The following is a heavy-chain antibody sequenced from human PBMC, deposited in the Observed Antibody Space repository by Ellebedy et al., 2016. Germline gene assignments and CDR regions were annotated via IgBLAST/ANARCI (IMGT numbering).Heavy chain of an antibody. Sequence: SETLSLXXPVPGASIIGSTYYWCWVRQPPGKGLEWLGVIYYSGDTYDNPSLRSRVSISVDTSKNQFSLRLISVTAADTAVYYWARLEWFGDLFDFDIWGQGTMVTVS. V-gene: IGHV4-39*07. J-gene: IGHJ3*02. CDR1: GASIIGSTYY. D-gene: IGHD3-10*01. CDR2: IYYSGDT. CDR3: ARLEWFGDLFDFDI.